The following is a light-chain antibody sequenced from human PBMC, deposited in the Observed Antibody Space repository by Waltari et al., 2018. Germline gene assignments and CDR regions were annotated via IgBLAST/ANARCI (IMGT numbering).Light chain of an antibody. CDR1: SSNSGANL. J-gene: IGLJ1*01. CDR3: AAWDDSLSNFV. Sequence: QSVLTQPPSAPGTPRQKVAIACSGGSSNSGANLVYWYQQLPGTAPKLLTYKGDRRPAGVPGRFSGSKSGTSASLAISGLRSEDEGHYYCAAWDDSLSNFVFGTGTKVTVL. V-gene: IGLV1-47*01. CDR2: KGD.